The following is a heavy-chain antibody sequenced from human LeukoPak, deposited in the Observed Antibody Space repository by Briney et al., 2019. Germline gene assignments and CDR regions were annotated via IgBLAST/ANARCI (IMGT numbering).Heavy chain of an antibody. CDR2: ISYDGSNK. Sequence: GSLRLSCAASGFTFSSYGMHWVRQAPGKGLEWVAVISYDGSNKYYADSVKGRFTISRDNSKNTLYLQMNSLRAEDTAVYYCAKERVGYGYYFGYWGQGTLVTVSS. CDR1: GFTFSSYG. J-gene: IGHJ4*02. D-gene: IGHD5-18*01. CDR3: AKERVGYGYYFGY. V-gene: IGHV3-30*18.